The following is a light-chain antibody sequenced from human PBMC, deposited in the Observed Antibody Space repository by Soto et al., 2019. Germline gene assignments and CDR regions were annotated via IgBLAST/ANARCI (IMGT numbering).Light chain of an antibody. Sequence: QSALTQPASVSGSPGQSITISCTGTSSDVGGYNYVSWYQQHPGKAPKLMIYDVSNRPSGVSNRFSGSKSGNTASLTISGLQAEDEADYYCSSYTSSSTPYTGVVFGGGTKLTVL. CDR3: SSYTSSSTPYTGVV. CDR1: SSDVGGYNY. CDR2: DVS. J-gene: IGLJ2*01. V-gene: IGLV2-14*01.